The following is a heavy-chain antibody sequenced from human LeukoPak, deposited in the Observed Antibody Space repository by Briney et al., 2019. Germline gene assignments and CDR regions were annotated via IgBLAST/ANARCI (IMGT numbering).Heavy chain of an antibody. CDR3: ARSEDCGSSSCYWFGP. V-gene: IGHV4-34*01. Sequence: SETLSLTCAVYGGSFSGYYWSGIRQSPGKGLEWIGEINRPGITKYNPSLESRVTISLDTSKNQFSLRLTSATAADTAMYYCARSEDCGSSSCYWFGPWGQGTLVTVSS. CDR1: GGSFSGYY. CDR2: INRPGIT. D-gene: IGHD2-2*01. J-gene: IGHJ5*02.